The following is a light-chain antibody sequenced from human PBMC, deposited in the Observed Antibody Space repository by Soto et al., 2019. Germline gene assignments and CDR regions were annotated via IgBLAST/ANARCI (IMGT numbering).Light chain of an antibody. CDR3: TSYAGSNNVV. J-gene: IGLJ2*01. V-gene: IGLV2-8*01. Sequence: QAVVTQPPSASGSPGQSVTISCTGTSSDVGGYNYVSWYQQHPGKAPKLMIYEVSKRPSGVPDRFSGSKSGNTASLTVSGLRAEDEADYYCTSYAGSNNVVFGGGTKLTVL. CDR2: EVS. CDR1: SSDVGGYNY.